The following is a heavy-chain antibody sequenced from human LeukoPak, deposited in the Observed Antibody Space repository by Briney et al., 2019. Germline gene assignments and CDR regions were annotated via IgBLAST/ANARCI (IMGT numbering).Heavy chain of an antibody. V-gene: IGHV3-21*01. CDR3: ATGDYGAFDI. CDR2: ISSSSYI. CDR1: GFIFSSYS. J-gene: IGHJ3*02. Sequence: GGSLRLSCVASGFIFSSYSMNWVRQAPGKGLEWVSSISSSSYIYYADSVKGRFTISRDNVKNSLYLQMNSLRAEDTAVYYCATGDYGAFDIWGQGTMVTVSS. D-gene: IGHD4-17*01.